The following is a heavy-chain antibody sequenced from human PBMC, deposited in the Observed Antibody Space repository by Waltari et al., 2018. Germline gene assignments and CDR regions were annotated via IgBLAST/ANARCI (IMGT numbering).Heavy chain of an antibody. CDR1: GGTFSSYA. CDR2: IIPNFGKP. D-gene: IGHD2-2*01. V-gene: IGHV1-69*01. J-gene: IGHJ6*02. CDR3: ARERYCSSTSCYSIYYYYGMDV. Sequence: QVQLVQSGAEVKKPGSSVKVSCKASGGTFSSYAISWVRQAPGHGLEWMGGIIPNFGKPNYAREYQGRVTIAADESTSTADMELSSLRSEDTAVYYCARERYCSSTSCYSIYYYYGMDVWGQGTTVTVSS.